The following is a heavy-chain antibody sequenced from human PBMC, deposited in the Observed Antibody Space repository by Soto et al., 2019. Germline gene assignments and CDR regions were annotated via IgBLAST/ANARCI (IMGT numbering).Heavy chain of an antibody. J-gene: IGHJ4*01. Sequence: SGPTLVNPTQTLTLTCTFSGFSLSTNGMRVSWIRQPPGKALEWLARIDWDDDKCYNTSLKSRLTISKDTSKNQVVLTMTNVDPVETATYYCARIRTSSTGWLVFDYWGHATLAT. V-gene: IGHV2-70*04. CDR3: ARIRTSSTGWLVFDY. CDR2: IDWDDDK. CDR1: GFSLSTNGMR. D-gene: IGHD2-2*01.